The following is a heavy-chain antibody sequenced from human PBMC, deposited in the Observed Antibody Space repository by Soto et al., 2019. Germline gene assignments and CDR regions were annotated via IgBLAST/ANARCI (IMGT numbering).Heavy chain of an antibody. V-gene: IGHV1-69*13. Sequence: LVKVSCKASGGTFSSYAISWVRQAPGQGLEWMGGIIPIFGTANYAQKFQGRVTITADESTSTAYMELSSLRSEDTAVYYCARDPGYYGSGSYSQGAFDIWGQGTMVTV. CDR2: IIPIFGTA. CDR1: GGTFSSYA. D-gene: IGHD3-10*01. J-gene: IGHJ3*02. CDR3: ARDPGYYGSGSYSQGAFDI.